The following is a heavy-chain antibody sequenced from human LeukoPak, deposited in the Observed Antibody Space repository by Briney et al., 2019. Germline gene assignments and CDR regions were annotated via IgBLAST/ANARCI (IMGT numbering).Heavy chain of an antibody. CDR1: GFTFSSYA. Sequence: GGSLRLSCAASGFTFSSYAMSWVGQAPGKGLEWVSAISGSGGSTYYADSVKGRFTISRDNSKNTLYLQMNSLRAEDTAVYYCAKDWWFGEFVDFQHWGQGTLVTVSS. D-gene: IGHD3-10*01. J-gene: IGHJ1*01. V-gene: IGHV3-23*01. CDR3: AKDWWFGEFVDFQH. CDR2: ISGSGGST.